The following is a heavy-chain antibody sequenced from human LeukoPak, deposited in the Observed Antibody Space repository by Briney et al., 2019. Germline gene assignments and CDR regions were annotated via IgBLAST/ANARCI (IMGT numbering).Heavy chain of an antibody. V-gene: IGHV1-18*01. CDR2: ISAYNGNT. Sequence: ASVKVSCKASGYTFTSYAMHWVRQAPGQRLEWMGWISAYNGNTNYAQKLQGRVTMTTDTSTSTAYMELRSLRSDDTAVYYCARTAIDYGDGFDYWGQGTLVTVSS. CDR3: ARTAIDYGDGFDY. J-gene: IGHJ4*02. D-gene: IGHD4-17*01. CDR1: GYTFTSYA.